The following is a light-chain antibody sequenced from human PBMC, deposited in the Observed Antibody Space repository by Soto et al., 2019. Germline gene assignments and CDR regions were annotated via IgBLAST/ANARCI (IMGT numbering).Light chain of an antibody. V-gene: IGKV3-20*01. CDR3: QQYGSPR. Sequence: IPVTQAQSTLALSPGERAILPGRASQSVSSSYLAWYQQKPGQAPRLLIYGASSRATGIPDRFSGSGSGTDSTLTISRLEPEDFAVYYCQQYGSPRFGGGTKVDIK. CDR1: QSVSSSY. J-gene: IGKJ4*01. CDR2: GAS.